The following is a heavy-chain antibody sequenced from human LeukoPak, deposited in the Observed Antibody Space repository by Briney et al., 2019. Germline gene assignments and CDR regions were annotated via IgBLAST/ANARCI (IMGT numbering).Heavy chain of an antibody. V-gene: IGHV3-23*01. J-gene: IGHJ4*02. Sequence: GGSLRLSCAASGFSITDWPLSWVRQAPGEGLEWVSAIGVRTHYADSVKGRFTISRDGSKNTLYLQMNNLTAEDTAIYFCAAGHQNSLEGYWGQGTLVSVAS. D-gene: IGHD1-1*01. CDR3: AAGHQNSLEGY. CDR2: IGVRT. CDR1: GFSITDWP.